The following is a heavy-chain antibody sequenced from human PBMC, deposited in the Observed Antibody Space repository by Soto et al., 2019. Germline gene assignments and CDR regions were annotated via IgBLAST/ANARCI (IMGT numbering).Heavy chain of an antibody. D-gene: IGHD6-19*01. Sequence: SETLSLTCAVYGESFSGYIWTWIRQTPGKGLQWIGQINHSGSASYNPSLKSRVTISVHASNSQFSLELSSVTAADTAVYYCARGLITGSHYSGGWYYFDSWGQGTQVTVSS. CDR2: INHSGSA. CDR1: GESFSGYI. CDR3: ARGLITGSHYSGGWYYFDS. J-gene: IGHJ4*02. V-gene: IGHV4-34*01.